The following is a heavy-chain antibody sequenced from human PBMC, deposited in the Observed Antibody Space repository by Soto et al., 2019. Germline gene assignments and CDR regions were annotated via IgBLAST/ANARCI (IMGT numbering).Heavy chain of an antibody. CDR1: GYSFTSYW. Sequence: GASLKISCKGSGYSFTSYWISWVRQMPGKGLEWMGRIDPSDSYTNYSPSFQGHVTISADKSISTAYLQWSSLKASDTAMYYCARHIAVAGSDYYYGMDVWGQGTTVTVSS. V-gene: IGHV5-10-1*01. D-gene: IGHD6-19*01. CDR3: ARHIAVAGSDYYYGMDV. J-gene: IGHJ6*02. CDR2: IDPSDSYT.